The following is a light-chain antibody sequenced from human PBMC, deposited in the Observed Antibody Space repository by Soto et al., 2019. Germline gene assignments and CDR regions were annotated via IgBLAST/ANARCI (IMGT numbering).Light chain of an antibody. Sequence: EIVMTQSPATLSVSPGERATLSCRASQSVSSNLAWYQQKPGQAPRLLIYCSSTRATGVPARFSGSGSGTDFTLTVSSMQSEDFALYYCQQYNTWPQSFGQGTKLEIK. V-gene: IGKV3-15*01. J-gene: IGKJ2*03. CDR2: CSS. CDR1: QSVSSN. CDR3: QQYNTWPQS.